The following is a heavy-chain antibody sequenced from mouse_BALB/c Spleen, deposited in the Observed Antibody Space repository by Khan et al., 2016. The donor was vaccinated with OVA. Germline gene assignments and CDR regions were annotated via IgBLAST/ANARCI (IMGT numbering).Heavy chain of an antibody. V-gene: IGHV1S137*01. CDR3: ARSYYRYDGGFYFDY. Sequence: QVQLQQPGPDLVRPGVSVRISCKGSGYTFTDYALHWVKQSHAKSLEWIGLITTYSGNTNYNQKFEGKATMTVDKSSSTAYMELARLTSEDSAIYYCARSYYRYDGGFYFDYWGQGTTLTVSS. CDR1: GYTFTDYA. CDR2: ITTYSGNT. J-gene: IGHJ2*01. D-gene: IGHD2-14*01.